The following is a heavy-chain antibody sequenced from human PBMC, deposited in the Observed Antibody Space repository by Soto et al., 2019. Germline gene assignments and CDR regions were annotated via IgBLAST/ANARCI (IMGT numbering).Heavy chain of an antibody. CDR1: GFTFSSYG. J-gene: IGHJ4*02. Sequence: GGSLRLSCAASGFTFSSYGMHWVRQAPGKGLEWVAVISYDGSNKYYTDSVKGRFTISRDNSKNTLYLQMNSLRAEDTSVYYCSRGVLPAAIARCINYWGQGTLVTVSS. CDR2: ISYDGSNK. D-gene: IGHD2-2*02. CDR3: SRGVLPAAIARCINY. V-gene: IGHV3-30*03.